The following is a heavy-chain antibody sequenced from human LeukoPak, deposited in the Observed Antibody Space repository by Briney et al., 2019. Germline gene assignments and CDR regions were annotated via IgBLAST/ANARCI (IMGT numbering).Heavy chain of an antibody. CDR3: ARAADNYDILTGYQLDY. CDR2: IIPIFGTA. CDR1: GGTFSSYA. V-gene: IGHV1-69*13. D-gene: IGHD3-9*01. J-gene: IGHJ4*02. Sequence: SVKVSCKASGGTFSSYAISWVRQAPGQGLEWMGGIIPIFGTANYAQKFQGRVTITADESTSTAYMKLSSLRSEDTAVYYCARAADNYDILTGYQLDYWGQGTLVTVSS.